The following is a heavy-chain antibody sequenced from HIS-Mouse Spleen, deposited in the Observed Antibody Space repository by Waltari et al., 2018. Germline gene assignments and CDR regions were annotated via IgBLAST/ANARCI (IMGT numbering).Heavy chain of an antibody. CDR3: AHRSRVATLFDY. J-gene: IGHJ4*02. D-gene: IGHD5-12*01. V-gene: IGHV2-5*01. CDR2: IYWNVGK. CDR1: GFSLSTSGVG. Sequence: QITLKESGPTLVKPTQTLTLTCTFSGFSLSTSGVGVGWIRQPPGKALELLALIYWNVGKRYSPDLKSRLTITKENSKNQVVLKMTNMDPVDTATYYCAHRSRVATLFDYWGQGTLVTVSS.